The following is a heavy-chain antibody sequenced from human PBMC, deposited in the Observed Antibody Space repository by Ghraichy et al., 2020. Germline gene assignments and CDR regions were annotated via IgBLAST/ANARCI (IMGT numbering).Heavy chain of an antibody. V-gene: IGHV5-51*01. CDR2: IYPGDSDT. J-gene: IGHJ3*02. Sequence: GESLNISCKGSGYSFTSYWSGWVRQMHGKGLEWMGIIYPGDSDTRYSPSFQGQVTMSADKPISTAYLQWSSLKASDTAMYYCARLNPYDYVWGSYRYNAFDIWGEGTMVTVSS. D-gene: IGHD3-16*02. CDR1: GYSFTSYW. CDR3: ARLNPYDYVWGSYRYNAFDI.